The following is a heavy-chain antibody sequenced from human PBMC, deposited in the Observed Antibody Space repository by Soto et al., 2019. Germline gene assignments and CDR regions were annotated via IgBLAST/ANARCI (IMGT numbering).Heavy chain of an antibody. D-gene: IGHD2-2*02. V-gene: IGHV3-30-3*01. CDR3: AREDRDIVVVPAAILPDY. Sequence: VQLVESGGGLVQPGGSLRLSCAASGFTFSSYAMHWVRQAPGKGLEWVAVISYDGSNKYYADSVKGRFTISRDNSKNTLYLQMNSLRAEDTAVYYCAREDRDIVVVPAAILPDYWGQGTLVTVSS. CDR2: ISYDGSNK. J-gene: IGHJ4*02. CDR1: GFTFSSYA.